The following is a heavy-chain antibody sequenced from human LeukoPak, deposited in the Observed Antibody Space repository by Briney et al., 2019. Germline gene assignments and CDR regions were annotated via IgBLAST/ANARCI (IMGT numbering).Heavy chain of an antibody. V-gene: IGHV3-21*01. CDR1: GFTFSSYS. D-gene: IGHD3-10*01. Sequence: GGSLRLSCAASGFTFSSYSMNWVRQAPGKGLEWVSSISSSSSYIYYADSVKGRFAISRDNAKNSLYLQMNSLRAEDTAVYCCARAGFTFSDYFGSFFDYWGQGTLVTVSS. CDR2: ISSSSSYI. J-gene: IGHJ4*02. CDR3: ARAGFTFSDYFGSFFDY.